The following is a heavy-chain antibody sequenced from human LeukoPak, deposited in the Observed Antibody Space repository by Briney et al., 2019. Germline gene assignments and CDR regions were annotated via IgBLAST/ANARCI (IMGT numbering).Heavy chain of an antibody. V-gene: IGHV3-48*03. D-gene: IGHD2-2*01. CDR3: AAVGRAGHPGY. CDR1: GFWFSYYE. Sequence: PGGSLRLSCEASGFWFSYYEMSWVGQAPGKGLEWLSYINSGGSGIHYAGSVNGRFTISRDNAKNSLYLQMNSLRVEDTAVYHCAAVGRAGHPGYWGQGTLVTVSS. CDR2: INSGGSGI. J-gene: IGHJ4*02.